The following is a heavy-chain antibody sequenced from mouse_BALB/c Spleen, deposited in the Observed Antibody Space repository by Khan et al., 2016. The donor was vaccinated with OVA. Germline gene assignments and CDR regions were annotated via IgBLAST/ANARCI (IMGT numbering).Heavy chain of an antibody. J-gene: IGHJ2*01. V-gene: IGHV1-7*01. CDR1: GYTFTTYW. Sequence: VQLQESGTELAKPGASVKMSRKASGYTFTTYWMHWVKQRPGQGLEWIGYINPTSGYTDYNEKFKDKATLSADKSSSTAYMQLSSLTSEDSAVYYCARGRIDYWGQGTTLTVSS. D-gene: IGHD1-1*01. CDR2: INPTSGYT. CDR3: ARGRIDY.